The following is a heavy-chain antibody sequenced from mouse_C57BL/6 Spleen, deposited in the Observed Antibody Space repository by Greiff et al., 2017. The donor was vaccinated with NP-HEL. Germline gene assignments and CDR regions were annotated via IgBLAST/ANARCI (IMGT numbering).Heavy chain of an antibody. D-gene: IGHD2-1*01. CDR2: ISSGSSTI. CDR3: ARKDGNWKNAMDY. Sequence: EVKLVESGGGLVKPGGSLKLSCAASGFTFSDYGMHWVRQAPEKGLEWVAYISSGSSTIYYADTVKGRFTISRDNAKNTLFLQMTSLRSEDTAMYYCARKDGNWKNAMDYWGQGTSVTVAS. J-gene: IGHJ4*01. V-gene: IGHV5-17*01. CDR1: GFTFSDYG.